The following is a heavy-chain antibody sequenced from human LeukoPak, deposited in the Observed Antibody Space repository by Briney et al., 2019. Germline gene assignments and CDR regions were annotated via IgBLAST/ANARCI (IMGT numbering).Heavy chain of an antibody. D-gene: IGHD3-22*01. CDR1: GFTVDSNY. Sequence: PGGSLRLSCAASGFTVDSNYLSWVRQAPGKGLEWVSTIYTGGNTYYAASVKGRFTISRDFSKNTVFLHMNSLRAEDTAMYYCARGDDSGYYDYFGYWGQGALVTVSS. CDR2: IYTGGNT. CDR3: ARGDDSGYYDYFGY. V-gene: IGHV3-53*01. J-gene: IGHJ4*02.